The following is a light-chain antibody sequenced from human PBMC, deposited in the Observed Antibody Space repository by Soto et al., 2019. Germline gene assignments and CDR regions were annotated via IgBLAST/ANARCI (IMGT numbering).Light chain of an antibody. CDR2: LNSDGSH. CDR1: SGHSSYA. V-gene: IGLV4-69*01. CDR3: QTWGTGPLV. Sequence: QLVLTQSPSASASLGASVKFTCTLSSGHSSYAIAWHQQQPEKGPRYLMKLNSDGSHTKGDGIPDRFSGSSSGAERYLTISSLQSDDEADYYCQTWGTGPLVFGGGTKVTVL. J-gene: IGLJ2*01.